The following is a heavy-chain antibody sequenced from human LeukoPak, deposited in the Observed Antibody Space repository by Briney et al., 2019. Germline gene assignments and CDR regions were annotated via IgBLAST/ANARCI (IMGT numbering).Heavy chain of an antibody. CDR2: IIPIFGTA. Sequence: GASVKVSCKASGGTFSSYAISWVRQAPGQGLEWMGRIIPIFGTANYAQKFQGRVTITTDESTSTAYMELSSLRSEDTAVYYCARDWAALTYCGGDCYGGYFDYWGQGTLVTVSS. V-gene: IGHV1-69*05. CDR1: GGTFSSYA. D-gene: IGHD2-21*02. J-gene: IGHJ4*02. CDR3: ARDWAALTYCGGDCYGGYFDY.